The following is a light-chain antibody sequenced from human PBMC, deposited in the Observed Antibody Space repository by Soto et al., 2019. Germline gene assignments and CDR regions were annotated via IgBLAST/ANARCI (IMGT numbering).Light chain of an antibody. CDR3: LQDYNYPFT. V-gene: IGKV1-6*01. J-gene: IGKJ4*01. Sequence: AIQMTQSPSSLSASVGGRVTITCRASQGIRNDLGWYQQKPGKAPKLLIYAASSLQSGVPSRFSGSGSGTDFTPTISSLQPEDFAAYYCLQDYNYPFTFGGGTKVEIK. CDR1: QGIRND. CDR2: AAS.